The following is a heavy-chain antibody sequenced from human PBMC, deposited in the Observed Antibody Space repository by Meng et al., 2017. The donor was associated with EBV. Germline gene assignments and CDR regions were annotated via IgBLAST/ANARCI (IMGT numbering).Heavy chain of an antibody. CDR2: LIPMSDAP. D-gene: IGHD3-10*01. V-gene: IGHV1-69*01. CDR3: ASESGRGFTPDY. CDR1: GGTFRSDA. J-gene: IGHJ4*02. Sequence: VQVVECGAEVKKPGSSGKVSCWTSGGTFRSDAVSWVRQAPGQGLEWMGGLIPMSDAPHYTQKFQGRVTITADESTSTHYMHLSGLTSDDTAVYYCASESGRGFTPDYWGQGTLVTVSS.